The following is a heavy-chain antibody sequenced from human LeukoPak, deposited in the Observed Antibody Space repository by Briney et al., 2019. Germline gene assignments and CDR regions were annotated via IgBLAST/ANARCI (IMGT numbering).Heavy chain of an antibody. V-gene: IGHV3-15*01. CDR1: GFTFSTAW. J-gene: IGHJ4*02. D-gene: IGHD7-27*01. CDR2: IKSETDGGTT. Sequence: GGSLSLSCAASGFTFSTAWMSWVRQAPGKGLEWVGRIKSETDGGTTDYAAPVKGRFTISRDDSKNTLYLQMNSLKTEDTAVYYCTTVRTGNLFDYWGQGTLVTVSS. CDR3: TTVRTGNLFDY.